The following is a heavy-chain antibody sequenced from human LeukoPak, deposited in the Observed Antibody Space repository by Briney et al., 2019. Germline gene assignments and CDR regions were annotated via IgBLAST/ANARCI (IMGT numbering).Heavy chain of an antibody. J-gene: IGHJ4*02. CDR3: ARAAYDTLDY. CDR2: IFHSGTT. CDR1: GFSISTGYY. D-gene: IGHD3-22*01. V-gene: IGHV4-38-2*01. Sequence: SETLSLTCAVSGFSISTGYYWDRIRQPPGKGLEWIGNIFHSGTTYYNPSLKSRVTISVDTSKNQFSLKLTSVTAADTAVYYCARAAYDTLDYWGQGTLVSVSS.